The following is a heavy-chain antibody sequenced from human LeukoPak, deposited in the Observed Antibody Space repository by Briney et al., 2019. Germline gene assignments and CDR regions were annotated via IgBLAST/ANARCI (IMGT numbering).Heavy chain of an antibody. V-gene: IGHV3-7*03. J-gene: IGHJ4*02. D-gene: IGHD1-26*01. CDR1: GFTFSGYW. CDR3: ATDRRIVGATGSSDY. CDR2: IKQDGSEE. Sequence: GGSLRLSCAASGFTFSGYWMSWVRQAPGKGREGVANIKQDGSEEHYVDSVKGRFTISRDNAKNSLHLQMNSLRAEDTAMYYCATDRRIVGATGSSDYWGQGTLVTVSS.